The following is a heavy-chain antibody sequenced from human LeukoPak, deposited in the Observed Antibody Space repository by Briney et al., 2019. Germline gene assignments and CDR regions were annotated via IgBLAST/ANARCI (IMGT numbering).Heavy chain of an antibody. CDR3: ARLGTAMGKAYFDY. Sequence: PSQTLSLTCAVSGGSISSGGYSWSWIRQPPGKGLEWIGYIYYSGSTNYNPSPKSRVTISVDTSKNQFSLKLSSVTAADTAVYYCARLGTAMGKAYFDYWGQGTLVTVSS. V-gene: IGHV4-30-4*07. J-gene: IGHJ4*02. CDR1: GGSISSGGYS. D-gene: IGHD5-18*01. CDR2: IYYSGST.